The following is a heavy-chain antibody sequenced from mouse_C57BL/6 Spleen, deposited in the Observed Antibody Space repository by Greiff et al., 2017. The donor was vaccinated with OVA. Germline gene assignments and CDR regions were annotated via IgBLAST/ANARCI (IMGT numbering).Heavy chain of an antibody. CDR1: GFTFSSYG. V-gene: IGHV5-6*01. CDR2: ISSGGSYT. D-gene: IGHD3-3*01. J-gene: IGHJ3*01. CDR3: ARLGGDPWFAY. Sequence: EVMLVESGGDLVKPGGSLKLSCAASGFTFSSYGMSWARQTPDKRLEWVATISSGGSYTYYPDSVKGRFTISRDNAKNTLYLQMRSLKSEDTAMYYCARLGGDPWFAYWGQGTLVTVSA.